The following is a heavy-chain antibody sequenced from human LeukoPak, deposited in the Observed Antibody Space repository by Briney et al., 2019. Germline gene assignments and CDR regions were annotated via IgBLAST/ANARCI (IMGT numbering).Heavy chain of an antibody. V-gene: IGHV1-69*05. J-gene: IGHJ4*02. CDR2: IIPIFGTA. CDR3: ARDLSYGSGSYYNELDY. D-gene: IGHD3-10*01. CDR1: GGAFSSYG. Sequence: GSSVKVSCKASGGAFSSYGISWVRQAPGQGLEWMGVIIPIFGTANYAQKFQGRVTITTDESTSTAYMELSSLGSEDTAVYYCARDLSYGSGSYYNELDYWGQGTLVTVSS.